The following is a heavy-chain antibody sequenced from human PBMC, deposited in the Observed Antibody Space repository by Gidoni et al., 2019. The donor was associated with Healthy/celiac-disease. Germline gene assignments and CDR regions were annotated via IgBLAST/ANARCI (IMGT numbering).Heavy chain of an antibody. V-gene: IGHV3-30-3*01. CDR3: ASPTVTTYRDYYYYGMDV. CDR1: GFTFSRYA. J-gene: IGHJ6*02. D-gene: IGHD4-17*01. CDR2: ISYDGSNK. Sequence: QVQLVESGGGVVQPGRSLRLSCAASGFTFSRYAMHWVRQAPGKGLEWVAVISYDGSNKYYADSVKGRFTISRDNSKNTLYLQMNSLRAEDTAVYYCASPTVTTYRDYYYYGMDVWGQGTTVTVSS.